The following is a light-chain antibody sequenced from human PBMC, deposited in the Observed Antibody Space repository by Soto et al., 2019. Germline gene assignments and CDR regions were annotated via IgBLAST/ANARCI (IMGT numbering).Light chain of an antibody. V-gene: IGLV1-44*01. J-gene: IGLJ2*01. Sequence: QSVLTQPPSASGTPGQRVTISCSGSSSNIGSNTVNWYQHLPGTAPKLLIYSHNQRPSGVPDRFSGSRSGTSASLAISGLQSEDEADYYCAAWDDSLNGVVFGGGTKLTVL. CDR1: SSNIGSNT. CDR3: AAWDDSLNGVV. CDR2: SHN.